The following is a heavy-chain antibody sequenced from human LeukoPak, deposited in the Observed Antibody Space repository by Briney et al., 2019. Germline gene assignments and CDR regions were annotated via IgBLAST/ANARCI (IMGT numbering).Heavy chain of an antibody. V-gene: IGHV3-21*01. CDR1: GFTFSSYS. D-gene: IGHD2-15*01. J-gene: IGHJ4*02. CDR2: ISSSSSYI. Sequence: PGGSLRLSCAASGFTFSSYSMNWVRQAPGKGLEWASSISSSSSYIYYADSVKGRFTISRDNAKNSLYLQMNSLRAEDTAVYYCARAVVVAAPFDYWGQGTLVTVSS. CDR3: ARAVVVAAPFDY.